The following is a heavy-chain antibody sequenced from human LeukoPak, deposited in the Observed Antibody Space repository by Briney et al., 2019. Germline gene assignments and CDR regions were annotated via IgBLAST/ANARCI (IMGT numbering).Heavy chain of an antibody. CDR2: MNPNSGNT. CDR3: ARGEGGYSSSANYYYCYMDV. Sequence: GASVKVSCKASGYTFTSYDINWVRQATGQGLEWMGWMNPNSGNTGYAQKFQGRVTITRNTSISTAYMELSSLRSEDTAVYYCARGEGGYSSSANYYYCYMDVWGKGTTVTVSS. J-gene: IGHJ6*03. V-gene: IGHV1-8*03. D-gene: IGHD6-6*01. CDR1: GYTFTSYD.